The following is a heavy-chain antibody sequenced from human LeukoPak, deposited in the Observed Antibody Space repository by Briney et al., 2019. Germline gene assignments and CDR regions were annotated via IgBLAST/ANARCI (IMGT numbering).Heavy chain of an antibody. Sequence: GGSLRLSCAASGFTFSNYAMSWVRQAPGKGLEWVSGISGSGGNTYYADSVKGRFTISRDNSKNTLYLQVNSLRVEDTAVYYCVKDLPGDPEDNYYGMDVWGKGTTVTVSS. CDR2: ISGSGGNT. CDR1: GFTFSNYA. CDR3: VKDLPGDPEDNYYGMDV. D-gene: IGHD2-21*02. J-gene: IGHJ6*04. V-gene: IGHV3-23*01.